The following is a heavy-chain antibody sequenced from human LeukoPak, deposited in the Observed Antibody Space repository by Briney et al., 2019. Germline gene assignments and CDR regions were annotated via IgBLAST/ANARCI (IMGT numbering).Heavy chain of an antibody. V-gene: IGHV3-13*01. CDR1: GFTFSSYD. CDR3: AKNSLDGGYCSGGSCYSGFFDY. J-gene: IGHJ4*02. CDR2: IGTAGDT. D-gene: IGHD2-15*01. Sequence: GGSLRLSCAASGFTFSSYDMHWVRQATGKGLEWVSAIGTAGDTYYPGSVKGRFTISRENAKNTLYLQMNSLRAEDTAVYYCAKNSLDGGYCSGGSCYSGFFDYWGQGTLVTVSS.